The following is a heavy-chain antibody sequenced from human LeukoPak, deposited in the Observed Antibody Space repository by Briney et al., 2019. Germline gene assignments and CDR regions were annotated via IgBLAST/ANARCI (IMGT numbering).Heavy chain of an antibody. CDR3: ASSRLDIVVVPDAPFDS. CDR1: GGSISSSSYY. D-gene: IGHD2-2*03. V-gene: IGHV4-39*07. CDR2: IYYSGST. Sequence: SETLSLTCTVSGGSISSSSYYWGWIRQPPGKGLEWIGSIYYSGSTYYNPSLKSRVTISVDTSKNQFSLKLSSVTAADTAVYYCASSRLDIVVVPDAPFDSWGQGTLVTVSS. J-gene: IGHJ4*02.